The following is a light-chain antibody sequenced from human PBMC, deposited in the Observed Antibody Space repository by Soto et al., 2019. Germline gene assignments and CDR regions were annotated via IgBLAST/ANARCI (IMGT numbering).Light chain of an antibody. V-gene: IGKV3-20*01. J-gene: IGKJ2*01. Sequence: EMVLTQSPGTLSLSPGERATLSSRASQSVSSSSLAWYQQKPGQAPRLLIYGASSRATGIPDRFSGSGSGTDFTLTISRLEPEDFAVYYCQQYGSSPYTFGQGTKLEIK. CDR2: GAS. CDR3: QQYGSSPYT. CDR1: QSVSSSS.